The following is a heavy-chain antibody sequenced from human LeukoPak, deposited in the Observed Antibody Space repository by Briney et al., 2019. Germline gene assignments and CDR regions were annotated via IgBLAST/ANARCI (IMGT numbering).Heavy chain of an antibody. CDR3: AKDWYYDSSGSMFDY. D-gene: IGHD3-22*01. V-gene: IGHV3-21*01. Sequence: GGSLRLSCAASGFTFSNYIMSWVRQAPGKGLEWVSSISSSSSYIYYADSVKGRFTISRDNSKNTLYLQMNSLRAEDTAVYYCAKDWYYDSSGSMFDYWGQGTLVTVSS. J-gene: IGHJ4*02. CDR1: GFTFSNYI. CDR2: ISSSSSYI.